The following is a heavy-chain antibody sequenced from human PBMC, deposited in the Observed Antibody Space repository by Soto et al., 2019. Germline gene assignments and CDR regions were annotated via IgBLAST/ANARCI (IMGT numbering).Heavy chain of an antibody. CDR2: VRGRDGST. D-gene: IGHD5-12*01. V-gene: IGHV3-23*01. J-gene: IGHJ4*02. CDR1: GFTFTTFD. Sequence: EVQLLESGGGLVQPGASLRLSCAASGFTFTTFDMSWARQAPGKGLEWVSVVRGRDGSTSYADSLKGRFTISKDSSKNTLDLQMNSLRAEDTALYYCAKGAWLDYWGQGTLVTVSS. CDR3: AKGAWLDY.